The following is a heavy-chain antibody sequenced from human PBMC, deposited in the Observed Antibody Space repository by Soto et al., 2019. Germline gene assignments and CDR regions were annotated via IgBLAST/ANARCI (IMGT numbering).Heavy chain of an antibody. J-gene: IGHJ4*02. CDR3: ARDGRLLTGYYNISYFDY. D-gene: IGHD3-9*01. CDR2: ITPFNGNT. CDR1: GYTFTYRY. V-gene: IGHV1-45*02. Sequence: SVKVSCKASGYTFTYRYLHWVRQAPGQALEWMGWITPFNGNTNYAQKFQDRVTITRDRSMSTAYMELSSLRSEDTAMYYCARDGRLLTGYYNISYFDYWGQGTLVTVSS.